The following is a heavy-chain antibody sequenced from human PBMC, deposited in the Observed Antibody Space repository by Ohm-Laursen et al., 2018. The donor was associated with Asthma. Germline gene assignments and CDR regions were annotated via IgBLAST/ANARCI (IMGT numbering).Heavy chain of an antibody. CDR1: GFTFEEYA. Sequence: SLRLSCAASGFTFEEYAMHWVRQAPGKGLEWVSVISWRSGSIAYADSVKGRFTISRDNAKNSLYLQMNSLRAEDTALYYCAKPKYGSGSYYPDAFDVWGQGTMVTVSS. CDR2: ISWRSGSI. V-gene: IGHV3-9*01. CDR3: AKPKYGSGSYYPDAFDV. D-gene: IGHD3-10*01. J-gene: IGHJ3*01.